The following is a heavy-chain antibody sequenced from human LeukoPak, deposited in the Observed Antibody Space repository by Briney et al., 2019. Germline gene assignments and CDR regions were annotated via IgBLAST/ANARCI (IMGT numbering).Heavy chain of an antibody. CDR3: ARGNDFWSGYPSNYYYYYMDV. Sequence: AVQVSCKASGCTFSSYAISWVRQAPGQGREWMGRIIPIFGTANYAQKFQGRVTITADESTSTDYLELSSLRSEDTAVYYCARGNDFWSGYPSNYYYYYMDVWGKGTTVTVSS. J-gene: IGHJ6*03. CDR1: GCTFSSYA. D-gene: IGHD3-3*01. CDR2: IIPIFGTA. V-gene: IGHV1-69*13.